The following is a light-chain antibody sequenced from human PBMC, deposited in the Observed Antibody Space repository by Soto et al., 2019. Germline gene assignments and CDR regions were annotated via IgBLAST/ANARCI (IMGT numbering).Light chain of an antibody. CDR1: QSVSSSY. Sequence: ETVLTQSPGTLSLSPGERATLSCRASQSVSSSYLAWYQQKPGQAPRLLINGASSRATGIPDRFTGSGSGTDFTLTISRIELEDFAVYYCQHYDSSPPSCTFGQGTKVEIK. CDR3: QHYDSSPPSCT. V-gene: IGKV3-20*01. CDR2: GAS. J-gene: IGKJ1*01.